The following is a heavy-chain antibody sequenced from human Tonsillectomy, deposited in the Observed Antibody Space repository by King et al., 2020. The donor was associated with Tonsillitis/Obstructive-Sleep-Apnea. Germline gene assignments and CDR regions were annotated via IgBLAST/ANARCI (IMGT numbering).Heavy chain of an antibody. CDR2: IYYSGST. J-gene: IGHJ5*02. V-gene: IGHV4-39*01. Sequence: LQLQESGPGLVKPSETLSLTCTVSGGSIGSSSYYWGWVRQPPGRGLEWIGSIYYSGSTSYNPSLKSRVTISVDTSKNQFSLKLSSVTAADTAVYYCARHEVAIILVPAAISGWFDPWGQGTLVTVSS. D-gene: IGHD2-2*01. CDR3: ARHEVAIILVPAAISGWFDP. CDR1: GGSIGSSSYY.